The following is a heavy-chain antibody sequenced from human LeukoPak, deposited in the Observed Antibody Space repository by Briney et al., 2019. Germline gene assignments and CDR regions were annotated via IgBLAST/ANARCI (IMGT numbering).Heavy chain of an antibody. J-gene: IGHJ6*02. CDR3: TEDITPGGEDV. Sequence: GGSLRLSCVASGFTLDRYAMHWVRQAPGKGLEWVAGFSLDTDRIDYADSVKGRFTVSKDGAKKNLYLQINNLRTEDTAVYFCTEDITPGGEDVWGQGTTVTVSS. CDR1: GFTLDRYA. D-gene: IGHD2-21*01. V-gene: IGHV3-9*01. CDR2: FSLDTDRI.